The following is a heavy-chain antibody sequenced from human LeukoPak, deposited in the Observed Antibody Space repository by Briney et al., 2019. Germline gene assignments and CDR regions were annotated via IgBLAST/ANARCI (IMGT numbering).Heavy chain of an antibody. J-gene: IGHJ4*02. CDR3: ARGSQYYDFWSGYSHFDY. CDR1: GYTLTTYG. V-gene: IGHV1-18*01. CDR2: ISAYNDNT. Sequence: GAAVKVSCKASGYTLTTYGISWVRQAPGQGLEWMGWISAYNDNTHYALKLQGRVTMTTDTSTTTAYMELRSLRSDDTAVYYCARGSQYYDFWSGYSHFDYWGQGTLVTVSS. D-gene: IGHD3-3*01.